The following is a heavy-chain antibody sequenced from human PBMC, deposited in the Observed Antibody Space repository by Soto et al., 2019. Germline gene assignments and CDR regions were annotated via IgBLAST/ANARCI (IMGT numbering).Heavy chain of an antibody. CDR1: GGSISSYY. CDR3: ARERYCSGGSCDSNKPYFDY. Sequence: SETLSLTCTVSGGSISSYYWSWIRQPPGKGLEWIGYIYYSGSTNYNPSLKSRVTISVDTSKNQFSLKLSSVTAADTAVYYCARERYCSGGSCDSNKPYFDYWGQGTLVTVSS. V-gene: IGHV4-59*01. CDR2: IYYSGST. J-gene: IGHJ4*02. D-gene: IGHD2-15*01.